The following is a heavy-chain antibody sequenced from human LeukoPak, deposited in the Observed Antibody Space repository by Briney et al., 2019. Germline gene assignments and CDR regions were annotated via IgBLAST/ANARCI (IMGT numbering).Heavy chain of an antibody. CDR3: ARDRYYDSRNLDS. D-gene: IGHD3-22*01. J-gene: IGHJ4*02. Sequence: PGGSLRLSCAASGFTFSDYGIHWVRQAPGKGLEWVAFIRYDGSNKYYADSVKGRFTISRDNSKNTLYLQMNSLRAEDTAVYYCARDRYYDSRNLDSWGQGTLVTVSS. CDR2: IRYDGSNK. CDR1: GFTFSDYG. V-gene: IGHV3-30*02.